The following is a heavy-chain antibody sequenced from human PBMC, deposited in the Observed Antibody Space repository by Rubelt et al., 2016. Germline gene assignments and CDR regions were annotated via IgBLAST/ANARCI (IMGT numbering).Heavy chain of an antibody. CDR2: ISSSSSTI. CDR1: GFTFSSYS. J-gene: IGHJ4*02. Sequence: EVQLVESGGGLVQPGGSLRLSCAASGFTFSSYSMNWVRQAPGKGLEWVSYISSSSSTIYYADSVKGRFTISRDNAKNSLYLQMNSLRDEDTAVYYCARRYGWYSRTYYCDYWGQGTLVTVST. D-gene: IGHD6-19*01. CDR3: ARRYGWYSRTYYCDY. V-gene: IGHV3-48*02.